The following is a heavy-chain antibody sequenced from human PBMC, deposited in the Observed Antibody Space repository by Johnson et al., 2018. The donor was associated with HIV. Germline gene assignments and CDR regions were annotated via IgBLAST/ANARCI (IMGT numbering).Heavy chain of an antibody. Sequence: QVQLVESGGGVVQPGRSVRLSCAASGFIFSSYGMHWVRQAPGKGLEWVAVISYDGSNKYYADSVKGRFTISRDNSKNTLYLQMNSLRAEDTALYFCAKDIWAYCGGDCSPGSAFDIWGQGTMVTVSS. D-gene: IGHD2-21*01. CDR1: GFIFSSYG. V-gene: IGHV3-30*18. J-gene: IGHJ3*02. CDR3: AKDIWAYCGGDCSPGSAFDI. CDR2: ISYDGSNK.